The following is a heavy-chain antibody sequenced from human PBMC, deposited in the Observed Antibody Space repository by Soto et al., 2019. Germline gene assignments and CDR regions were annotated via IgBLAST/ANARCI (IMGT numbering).Heavy chain of an antibody. Sequence: ASVKVSCKTSGYTFTSYDINWVRQAPGQGLEWVGWMNTNSDDARSAQKFRGRLTLTRDKSMRAVYMKLSNLRPDDSAVYYCAREWSAAGHFYGMDVWGQGTTVTVSS. CDR3: AREWSAAGHFYGMDV. D-gene: IGHD6-13*01. CDR2: MNTNSDDA. J-gene: IGHJ6*02. V-gene: IGHV1-8*01. CDR1: GYTFTSYD.